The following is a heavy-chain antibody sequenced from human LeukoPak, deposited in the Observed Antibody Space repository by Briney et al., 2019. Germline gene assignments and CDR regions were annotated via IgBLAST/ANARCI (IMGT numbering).Heavy chain of an antibody. J-gene: IGHJ6*02. V-gene: IGHV1-46*01. CDR1: GYTFTSYY. Sequence: ASVKVSCKASGYTFTSYYMHWVRQAPGQGLEWMGIINPSGGSTSYAQKFQGRVTMTRDTSTSTVYMELSSLRSEDTAVYYCARQRVPYYDSSGYRPANYYYYGTDVWGQGTTVTVSS. CDR2: INPSGGST. CDR3: ARQRVPYYDSSGYRPANYYYYGTDV. D-gene: IGHD3-22*01.